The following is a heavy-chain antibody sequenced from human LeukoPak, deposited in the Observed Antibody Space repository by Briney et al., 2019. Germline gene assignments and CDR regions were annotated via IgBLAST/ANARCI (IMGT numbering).Heavy chain of an antibody. V-gene: IGHV6-1*01. CDR2: TYYRSKWYT. CDR3: ARDVGTSGRYTFDY. Sequence: SQTLSLTCAISGESVSSINGAWNWIRQSPSRGLEWLGRTYYRSKWYTDYAPSVKGRITINPDTSRNQYSLQLDSVTPEDSAVYYCARDVGTSGRYTFDYWGQGTLVTVSS. D-gene: IGHD1-26*01. CDR1: GESVSSINGA. J-gene: IGHJ4*02.